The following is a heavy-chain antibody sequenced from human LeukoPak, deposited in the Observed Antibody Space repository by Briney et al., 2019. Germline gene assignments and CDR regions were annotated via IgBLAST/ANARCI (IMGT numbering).Heavy chain of an antibody. CDR3: ARQGDSGWYYFDY. CDR1: GGSINSSNW. D-gene: IGHD6-19*01. Sequence: SGTLSLTCAVSGGSINSSNWWSWVRQPPGKGLEWIGEIYHSGSTNYNPSLKSRVTISVDKSKNQFSLKLTSVTAADTAAYYCARQGDSGWYYFDYWGQGTLVTVSS. CDR2: IYHSGST. V-gene: IGHV4-4*02. J-gene: IGHJ4*02.